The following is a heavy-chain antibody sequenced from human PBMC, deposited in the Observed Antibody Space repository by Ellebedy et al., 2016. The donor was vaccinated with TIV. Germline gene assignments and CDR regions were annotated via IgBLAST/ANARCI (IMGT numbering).Heavy chain of an antibody. CDR1: GFTFSNAW. J-gene: IGHJ6*02. D-gene: IGHD7-27*01. Sequence: GESLKISCAASGFTFSNAWMNWVRQALGKGLEWVGRIKSKTDGGTTDYAAPVKGRFTISRDDSKNTLYLQMNSLKTEDTAVYYCKASNWGSLDGMDVWGQGTTVTVSS. CDR2: IKSKTDGGTT. CDR3: KASNWGSLDGMDV. V-gene: IGHV3-15*07.